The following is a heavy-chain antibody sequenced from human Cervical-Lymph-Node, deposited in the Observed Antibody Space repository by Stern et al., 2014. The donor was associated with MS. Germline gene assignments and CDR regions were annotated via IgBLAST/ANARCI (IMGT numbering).Heavy chain of an antibody. CDR1: GFIFSNYA. CDR3: AKADIPDNFYSGMDV. V-gene: IGHV3-23*04. J-gene: IGHJ6*02. CDR2: LVGSGSST. D-gene: IGHD5-12*01. Sequence: VQLVESGGGLVQPGGSLRLSCAASGFIFSNYAMTWVRQAPGKGLEWVSTLVGSGSSTYYADSVKGRFTISRDNSKKTLYLQMDSLRIEDTATYYCAKADIPDNFYSGMDVWGQGTTVTVSS.